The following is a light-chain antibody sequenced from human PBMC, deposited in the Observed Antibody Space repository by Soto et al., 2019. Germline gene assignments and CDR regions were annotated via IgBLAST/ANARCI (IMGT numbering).Light chain of an antibody. V-gene: IGLV2-8*01. CDR2: DVT. Sequence: QSVLTQPPSASGSPGQSVTISCTGTSSDVGGYNYVSWYQQHPGKAPKPIIFDVTERPSGVPDRFSGSESGNTASLTVSGLQAEDEADYYCCSYAGTNNVFGTGTKVTVL. J-gene: IGLJ1*01. CDR3: CSYAGTNNV. CDR1: SSDVGGYNY.